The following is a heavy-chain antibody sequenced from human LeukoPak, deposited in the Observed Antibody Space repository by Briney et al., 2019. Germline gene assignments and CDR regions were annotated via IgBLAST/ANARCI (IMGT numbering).Heavy chain of an antibody. CDR2: IYPGDSDT. V-gene: IGHV5-51*01. J-gene: IGHJ4*02. D-gene: IGHD3-22*01. CDR1: GYSFTNSW. CDR3: ARRLISGYYYYFDY. Sequence: GESLKISCKGSGYSFTNSWIAWERQMPGKGLEWMGIIYPGDSDTKYSPSFQGQVTISADKSIGTAYLQWSSLKASDTAMYYCARRLISGYYYYFDYWGQGTLVTVSS.